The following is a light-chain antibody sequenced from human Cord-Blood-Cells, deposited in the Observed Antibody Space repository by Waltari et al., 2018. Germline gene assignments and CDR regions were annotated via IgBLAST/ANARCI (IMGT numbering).Light chain of an antibody. CDR3: QQYNNWPMYT. CDR1: QDISNY. J-gene: IGKJ2*01. Sequence: DIQMTQSPSSLSASVGDRVTITCQASQDISNYLNWYQQKPGKAPKLLIYDASTRATGIPARFSGSGSVTEFTLTISSLQSEDFAVYYCQQYNNWPMYTFGQGTKLEIK. CDR2: DAS. V-gene: IGKV1-33*01.